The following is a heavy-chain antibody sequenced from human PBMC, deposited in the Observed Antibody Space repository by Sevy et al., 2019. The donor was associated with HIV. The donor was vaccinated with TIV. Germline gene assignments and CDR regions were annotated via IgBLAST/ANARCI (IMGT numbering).Heavy chain of an antibody. D-gene: IGHD6-19*01. CDR3: TRDLYGSGWFYFDY. Sequence: GGSLRLSCTASGFTFSDYAMSWVRQAPGKGLERVGFIKTKTYGGTTEYAASVKGRFIISRDDSKNIAYLQMNSLKTEDTAVYYCTRDLYGSGWFYFDYWCQGTLVTVSS. CDR2: IKTKTYGGTT. V-gene: IGHV3-49*04. CDR1: GFTFSDYA. J-gene: IGHJ4*02.